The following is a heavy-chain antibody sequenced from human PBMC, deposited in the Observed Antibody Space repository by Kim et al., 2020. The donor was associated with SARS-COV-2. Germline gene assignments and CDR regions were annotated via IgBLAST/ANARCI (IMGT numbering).Heavy chain of an antibody. CDR3: ARRAPAYYYYGMDV. D-gene: IGHD2-2*01. Sequence: SPSFQGHVTISADKSISTAYLQWSSLKASDTAMYYCARRAPAYYYYGMDVWGQGTTVTVSS. J-gene: IGHJ6*02. V-gene: IGHV5-10-1*01.